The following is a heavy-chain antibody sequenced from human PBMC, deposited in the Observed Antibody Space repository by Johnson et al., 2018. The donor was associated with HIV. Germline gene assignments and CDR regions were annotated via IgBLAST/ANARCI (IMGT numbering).Heavy chain of an antibody. D-gene: IGHD4-17*01. V-gene: IGHV3-30-3*01. CDR1: GFTFSTYA. CDR3: ARGDYVDYGRDAFDI. J-gene: IGHJ3*02. CDR2: ISYDGSNK. Sequence: QVQLVESGGGVVQPGRSLRLSCAASGFTFSTYALHWVRQAPGKGLEWVAFISYDGSNKYYEDSVKGRFTISRDNSKNTLYLQMNSLRAEDSAGYYCARGDYVDYGRDAFDIWGQGTMVTVSS.